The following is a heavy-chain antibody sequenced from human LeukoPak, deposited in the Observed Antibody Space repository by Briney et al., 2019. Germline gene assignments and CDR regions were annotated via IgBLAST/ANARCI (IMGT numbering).Heavy chain of an antibody. CDR1: GFTFSSYA. D-gene: IGHD4-17*01. CDR3: ARAPADYGDYYFDY. V-gene: IGHV3-23*01. Sequence: GGSLRLSCAASGFTFSSYAMSWVRHAPGKGLEWVSAISGSGGSTYYADSVKGRFTISRDNAKNSLYLQMNSLRAEDTAVYYCARAPADYGDYYFDYWGQGTLVTVSS. J-gene: IGHJ4*02. CDR2: ISGSGGST.